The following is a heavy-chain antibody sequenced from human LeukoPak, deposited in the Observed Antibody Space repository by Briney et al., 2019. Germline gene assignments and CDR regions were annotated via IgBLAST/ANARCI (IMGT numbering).Heavy chain of an antibody. CDR1: GDSISSYDYY. CDR2: ISYSGST. V-gene: IGHV4-30-4*01. J-gene: IGHJ4*02. Sequence: PSETLSLTCTVSGDSISSYDYYWSWIRQPPGKGLEWIGYISYSGSTYYNPSLKSRVTISVDTSKNQFSLNLSSVTAADTAVYYCAREEFRTVLPDYWGQGTLVTVSS. D-gene: IGHD2-2*01. CDR3: AREEFRTVLPDY.